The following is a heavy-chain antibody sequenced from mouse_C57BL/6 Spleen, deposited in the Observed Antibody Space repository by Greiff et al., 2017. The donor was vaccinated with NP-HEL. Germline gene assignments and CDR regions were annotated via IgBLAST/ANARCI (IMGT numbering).Heavy chain of an antibody. V-gene: IGHV3-6*01. Sequence: EVQLVESGPGLVKPSQSLSLTCSVTGYSITSGYYWNWIRQFPGNKLEWMGYISYDGSNNYNPSLKNRISITRDTSKNQFFLKLNSVTTEDTATYYCARGGNGSPAWFAYWGQGTLVTVSA. CDR1: GYSITSGYY. CDR3: ARGGNGSPAWFAY. J-gene: IGHJ3*01. D-gene: IGHD1-1*01. CDR2: ISYDGSN.